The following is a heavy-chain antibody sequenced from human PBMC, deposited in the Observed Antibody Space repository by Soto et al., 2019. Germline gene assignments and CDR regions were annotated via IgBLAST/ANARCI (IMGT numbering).Heavy chain of an antibody. CDR1: GFTFDDYA. Sequence: GGSLRLSCAASGFTFDDYAMHWVRQAPGKGLEWVSGISWNSGSIGYADSVKGRFTISRDNAKNSLYLQMNSLRAEDTALYYCAKDAAAAPDNWSDPWGQGTLVTVSS. J-gene: IGHJ5*02. CDR3: AKDAAAAPDNWSDP. V-gene: IGHV3-9*01. CDR2: ISWNSGSI. D-gene: IGHD6-13*01.